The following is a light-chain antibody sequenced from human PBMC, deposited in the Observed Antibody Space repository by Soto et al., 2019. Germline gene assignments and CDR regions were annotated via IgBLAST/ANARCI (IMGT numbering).Light chain of an antibody. Sequence: QSVLTQPASVSGSPGQSITVSCPGTSSDVGLYDYVSWFQQHPGKSPKLIIYEVSHRPSGVSSRFSGSKSGNTASLTISGLQTEDEADYYCSSYTTVFTYVFGTGTKVTVL. CDR3: SSYTTVFTYV. J-gene: IGLJ1*01. CDR2: EVS. CDR1: SSDVGLYDY. V-gene: IGLV2-14*01.